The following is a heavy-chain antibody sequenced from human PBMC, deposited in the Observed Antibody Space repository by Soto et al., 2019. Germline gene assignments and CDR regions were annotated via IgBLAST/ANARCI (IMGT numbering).Heavy chain of an antibody. CDR1: GGSISSYY. D-gene: IGHD3-3*01. V-gene: IGHV4-59*01. CDR2: IYYSGST. CDR3: ARVGDFWSGYPLYYFDY. J-gene: IGHJ4*02. Sequence: SETLSLTCTGSGGSISSYYWSWFRQPPGKGLEWIGYIYYSGSTNYNPSLKSRVTISVDTSKNQFSLKLSSVTAADTAVYYCARVGDFWSGYPLYYFDYWGQGTLVTVSS.